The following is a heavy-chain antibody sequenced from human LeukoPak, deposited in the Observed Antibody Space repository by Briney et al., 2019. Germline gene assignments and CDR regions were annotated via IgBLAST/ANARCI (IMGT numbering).Heavy chain of an antibody. D-gene: IGHD3-22*01. Sequence: SETLSLTCTVSGGSIRSGGYYWSWIRQHPGKGLEWIGYIYYSGSTYYNPSLKSRVTISVDTSKNQFSLKLSSVTAADTAVYYCARGTVVITMIDYWGQGTLVTVSS. CDR1: GGSIRSGGYY. V-gene: IGHV4-31*03. CDR2: IYYSGST. J-gene: IGHJ4*02. CDR3: ARGTVVITMIDY.